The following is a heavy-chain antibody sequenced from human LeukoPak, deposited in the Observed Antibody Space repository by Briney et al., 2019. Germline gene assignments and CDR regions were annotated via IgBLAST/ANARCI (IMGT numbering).Heavy chain of an antibody. CDR3: ARESGKGYFDY. CDR2: IYSGGST. V-gene: IGHV3-53*01. J-gene: IGHJ4*02. D-gene: IGHD3-10*01. Sequence: GRSLRLSCAASGFTVSSNYMSWVRQAPGKGLEWVSVIYSGGSTYYADSVKGRFIISRDNSKNTLYLQMNSLRAEDTAVYYCARESGKGYFDYWGQGTLVTVSS. CDR1: GFTVSSNY.